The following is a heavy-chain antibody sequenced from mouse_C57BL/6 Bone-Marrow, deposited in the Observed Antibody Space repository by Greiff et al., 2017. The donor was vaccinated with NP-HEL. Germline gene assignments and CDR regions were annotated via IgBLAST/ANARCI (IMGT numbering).Heavy chain of an antibody. Sequence: QVQLQQPGAELVRPGTSVKLSCKASGSTFTSYWMHWVKQRPGQGLEWLGVIDPSDSYTNYNQKFKGKATLTVDTSSSTAYMQLSSLTSEDSAVYYCARYGYGAWFAYWGQGTLVTVSA. CDR1: GSTFTSYW. CDR2: IDPSDSYT. J-gene: IGHJ3*01. V-gene: IGHV1-59*01. CDR3: ARYGYGAWFAY. D-gene: IGHD2-2*01.